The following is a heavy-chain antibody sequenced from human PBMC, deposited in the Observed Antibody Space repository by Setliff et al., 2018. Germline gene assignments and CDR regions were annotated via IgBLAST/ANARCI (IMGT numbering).Heavy chain of an antibody. CDR2: ISSSSSTI. Sequence: GGSLRLSCATSGFTFSSYSINWVRQAPGKGLEWVSYISSSSSTIYYADSVKGRFTISRDNAKNSLYLRMNSLRAEDTAVYYCARVAGRGRYWYFDLWGRGTLVTVSS. V-gene: IGHV3-48*04. J-gene: IGHJ2*01. CDR3: ARVAGRGRYWYFDL. CDR1: GFTFSSYS.